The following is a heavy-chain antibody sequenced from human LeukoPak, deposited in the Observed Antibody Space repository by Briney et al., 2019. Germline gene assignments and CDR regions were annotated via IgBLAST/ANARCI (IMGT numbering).Heavy chain of an antibody. J-gene: IGHJ4*02. CDR2: ISSSGSTI. CDR3: AKRHSSTWYFN. Sequence: GGSLRLSCAASGFTFSDYYMSWIRQAPGKGLEWVSYISSSGSTIYYADSVKGRFTISRDNAKNTLYLQMNRLRAEDTAVYYCAKRHSSTWYFNWGQGTLATVSS. D-gene: IGHD6-13*01. CDR1: GFTFSDYY. V-gene: IGHV3-11*01.